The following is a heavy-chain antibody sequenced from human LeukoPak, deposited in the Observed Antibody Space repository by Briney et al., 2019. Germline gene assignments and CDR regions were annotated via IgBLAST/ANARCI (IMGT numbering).Heavy chain of an antibody. CDR2: RSGSGYNK. Sequence: GGSLRLLCGASGFTFGSHAPSWARQAPGEGLEWVSSRSGSGYNKYYADSVKGRSTISRDNNNNTVYQQKNSLRGEDTAVFYYGKDPYGTRSFDYWGQGTLVTVSS. CDR3: GKDPYGTRSFDY. CDR1: GFTFGSHA. J-gene: IGHJ4*02. V-gene: IGHV3-23*01. D-gene: IGHD2-2*01.